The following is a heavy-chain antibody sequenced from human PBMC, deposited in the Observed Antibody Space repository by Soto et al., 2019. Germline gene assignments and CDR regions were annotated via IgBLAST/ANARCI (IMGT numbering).Heavy chain of an antibody. CDR2: IYWNDDT. V-gene: IGHV2-5*01. D-gene: IGHD4-17*01. CDR3: AHRGYGNYPRDNWFDP. Sequence: KESGPTLVKPTQTLTLTCTFSGISLTTAGAGVGWIRQPPGKALEWLALIYWNDDTRYSPSLKSRLTITKDTSKNQVVLRMSNMDPVDTATYYCAHRGYGNYPRDNWFDPWGQGILVIVSS. CDR1: GISLTTAGAG. J-gene: IGHJ5*02.